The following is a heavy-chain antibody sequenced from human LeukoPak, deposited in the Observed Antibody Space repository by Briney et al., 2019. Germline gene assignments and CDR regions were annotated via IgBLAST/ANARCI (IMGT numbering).Heavy chain of an antibody. Sequence: GGSLRLSCAASGFTFRNYVIHWVRQAPGKGLEWVACISYDGRETFYADSVKGRFTISRDNSKNTLYLQMNSLRAEDTAVYYCAKSGSSSWYLYYFDYWGQGTLVTVSS. CDR1: GFTFRNYV. J-gene: IGHJ4*02. CDR3: AKSGSSSWYLYYFDY. CDR2: ISYDGRET. D-gene: IGHD6-13*01. V-gene: IGHV3-30*04.